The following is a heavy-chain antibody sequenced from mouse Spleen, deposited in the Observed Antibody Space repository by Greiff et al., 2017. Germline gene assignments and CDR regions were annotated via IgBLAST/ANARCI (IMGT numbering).Heavy chain of an antibody. V-gene: IGHV5-16*01. CDR2: INYDGSST. J-gene: IGHJ2*01. D-gene: IGHD1-1*01. Sequence: EVQVVESEGGLVQPGSSVKLSCTASGFTFSDYYMAWVRQVPEKGLEWVANINYDGSSTYYLDSLKSRFIISRDNAKNILYLQMSSLKSEDTATYYCARYYYGSSPHFDYWGQGTTLTVSS. CDR3: ARYYYGSSPHFDY. CDR1: GFTFSDYY.